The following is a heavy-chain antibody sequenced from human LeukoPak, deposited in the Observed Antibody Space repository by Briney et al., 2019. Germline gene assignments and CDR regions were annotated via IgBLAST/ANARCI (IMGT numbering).Heavy chain of an antibody. Sequence: GGSLRLSCAASGFSFSTYGISWVRQAPGRGLEWVAGISGRGVYTYYADSVKGRFTISRDTSKNTLYLQMNSLRADDTAVYFCAKIRYRSDYAEEFGAFDLWGQGTMVTVSS. CDR2: ISGRGVYT. CDR1: GFSFSTYG. D-gene: IGHD5-18*01. V-gene: IGHV3-23*01. CDR3: AKIRYRSDYAEEFGAFDL. J-gene: IGHJ3*01.